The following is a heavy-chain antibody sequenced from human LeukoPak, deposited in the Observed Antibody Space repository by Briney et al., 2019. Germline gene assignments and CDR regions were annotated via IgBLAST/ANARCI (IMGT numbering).Heavy chain of an antibody. CDR3: ARGVFSHWFDP. V-gene: IGHV6-1*01. CDR1: GDSVSINSAA. Sequence: SQTLSLTCALSGDSVSINSAAWNWVRPSPSRGLEWLGSTYYRSKWYNEYAVSVKSRITINPDTSKNQFSLQLNSVTPDDTAVYYCARGVFSHWFDPWGEGTLVTVSS. J-gene: IGHJ5*02. CDR2: TYYRSKWYN.